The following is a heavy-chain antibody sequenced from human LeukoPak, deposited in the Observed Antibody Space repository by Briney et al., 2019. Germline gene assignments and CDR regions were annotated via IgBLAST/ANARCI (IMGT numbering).Heavy chain of an antibody. D-gene: IGHD3-10*01. V-gene: IGHV3-30*18. CDR2: ISYDGSNK. Sequence: PGGSLRLSCAASGFTFSTYAMHWVRQAPGKGLEWVAVISYDGSNKYYADSVKGRFTISRDNSKNTLYLQMNSLRAEDTAVYYCAKDLRLWFGELWLDYWGQGTLVTVSS. CDR1: GFTFSTYA. CDR3: AKDLRLWFGELWLDY. J-gene: IGHJ4*02.